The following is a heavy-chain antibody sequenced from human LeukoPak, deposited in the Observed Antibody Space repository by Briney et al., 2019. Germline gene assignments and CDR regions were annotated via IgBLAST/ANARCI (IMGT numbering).Heavy chain of an antibody. J-gene: IGHJ6*03. V-gene: IGHV3-33*06. CDR2: IWYDGSNK. CDR1: GFIFSTYG. Sequence: PGPSPRLSCAAAGFIFSTYGMHWVRQAPSKGLEWVAVIWYDGSNKYYADSVKGRFTISRDNSKNTLYLQMNSLRAEDTAVYYCAKDEGIAARPSYYYMDVWGKGTTVTVSS. D-gene: IGHD6-6*01. CDR3: AKDEGIAARPSYYYMDV.